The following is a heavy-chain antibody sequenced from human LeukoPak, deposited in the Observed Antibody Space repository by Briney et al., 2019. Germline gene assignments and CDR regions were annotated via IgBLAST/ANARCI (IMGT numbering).Heavy chain of an antibody. J-gene: IGHJ4*02. CDR1: GFTFSGSA. Sequence: GGSLRLSCAASGFTFSGSAMHWVRQASGKGLEWVGRIRSKANSYATAYAASVKGRFTISRDDSKNTAYLQMNSLKTEDTAVYHCTRLDSSGWSDYWGQGTLVTVSS. D-gene: IGHD6-19*01. V-gene: IGHV3-73*01. CDR3: TRLDSSGWSDY. CDR2: IRSKANSYAT.